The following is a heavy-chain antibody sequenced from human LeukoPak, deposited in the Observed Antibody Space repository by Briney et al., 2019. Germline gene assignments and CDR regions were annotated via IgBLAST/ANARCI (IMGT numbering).Heavy chain of an antibody. D-gene: IGHD4-23*01. J-gene: IGHJ4*02. Sequence: GGSLRLSCAASGFTFSSYAMSWVRQAPGKVLEWVANINQDGSEKYYVYSVKGRFTISRDNAKNSLYLQMNSLRAEDTAVYFCVRAIGSNTLWGQGTLVTVSS. CDR2: INQDGSEK. CDR1: GFTFSSYA. CDR3: VRAIGSNTL. V-gene: IGHV3-7*01.